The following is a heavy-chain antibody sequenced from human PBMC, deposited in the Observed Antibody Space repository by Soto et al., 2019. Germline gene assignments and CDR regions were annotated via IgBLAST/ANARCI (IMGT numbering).Heavy chain of an antibody. J-gene: IGHJ4*02. D-gene: IGHD2-21*02. Sequence: PXVSLRLCCAVSGFNLRNYEINWVRQVPGKGLEWISKMSGSNNNIYYADSVQGRFTISRDNANNVLFLQMTSLRAEDTATYHCATEELCGADCYFFKHWGQGTLVTVSS. CDR2: MSGSNNNI. CDR1: GFNLRNYE. V-gene: IGHV3-48*03. CDR3: ATEELCGADCYFFKH.